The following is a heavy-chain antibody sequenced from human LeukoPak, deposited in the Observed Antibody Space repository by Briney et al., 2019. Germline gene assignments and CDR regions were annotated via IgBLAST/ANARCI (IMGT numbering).Heavy chain of an antibody. J-gene: IGHJ4*02. V-gene: IGHV4-34*01. CDR2: INHSGSA. D-gene: IGHD4-23*01. Sequence: SETLSLTCAVSGGSFSGYYWSWIRQPPGKGLEWIGEINHSGSANYNPSLKSRVTISVDTSKNQFSLKLSSVTAADTAVYYCARVVRWLLAQKHFDYWGQGTLVTVSS. CDR3: ARVVRWLLAQKHFDY. CDR1: GGSFSGYY.